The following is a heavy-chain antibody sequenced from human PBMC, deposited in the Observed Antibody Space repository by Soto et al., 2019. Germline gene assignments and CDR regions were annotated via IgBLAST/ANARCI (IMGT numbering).Heavy chain of an antibody. CDR3: ASGASRWYPYFFDS. J-gene: IGHJ4*02. CDR2: IIPYYNTL. V-gene: IGHV1-69*01. D-gene: IGHD6-13*01. Sequence: QAQVVQSGAEVRKPGSSVKLSCKASEGTFNSYAIAWVRQAPGQGLEWMGGIIPYYNTLNYAQKFQDRVTITADDSTNTVYLELSSLRSDDTAVYFCASGASRWYPYFFDSWAQGTLVTVSS. CDR1: EGTFNSYA.